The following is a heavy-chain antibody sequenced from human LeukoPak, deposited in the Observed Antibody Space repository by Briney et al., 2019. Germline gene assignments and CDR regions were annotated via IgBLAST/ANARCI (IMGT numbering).Heavy chain of an antibody. Sequence: GGSLRLSCAASGFTFSSYSMNWVRQAPGKGLEWVSSISSSSSYIYYADSVKGRFTISRDNAKNSLYLQMNSLRAEDTAVYYCARGDGYCSSTSCYTYFDYWGQGTLVTASS. D-gene: IGHD2-2*02. J-gene: IGHJ4*02. V-gene: IGHV3-21*01. CDR3: ARGDGYCSSTSCYTYFDY. CDR2: ISSSSSYI. CDR1: GFTFSSYS.